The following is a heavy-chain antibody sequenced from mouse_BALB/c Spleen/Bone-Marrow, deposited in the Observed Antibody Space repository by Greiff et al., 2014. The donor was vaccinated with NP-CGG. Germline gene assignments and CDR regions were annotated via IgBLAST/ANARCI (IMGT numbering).Heavy chain of an antibody. J-gene: IGHJ1*01. CDR1: GFTFTDYY. Sequence: DVKLVESGGGLVQPGGSLRLSCATSGFTFTDYYMSWVRQPPGKALEWLGFIRNKANGYTTEYSVSVKGRFTISRDNAQSILYLQMIHLRAEDSATYYFSRYEVLQCAYWYFDVWGAGTTVTVSS. V-gene: IGHV7-3*02. CDR3: SRYEVLQCAYWYFDV. CDR2: IRNKANGYTT. D-gene: IGHD1-1*02.